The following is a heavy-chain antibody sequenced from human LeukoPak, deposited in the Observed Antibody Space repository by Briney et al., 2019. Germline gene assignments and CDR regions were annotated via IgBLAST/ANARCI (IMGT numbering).Heavy chain of an antibody. D-gene: IGHD4-17*01. V-gene: IGHV4-30-4*01. CDR2: IYYSGST. CDR1: GGSISSGDYY. Sequence: SETLSLTCTVSGGSISSGDYYWSWIRQPPGKGLEWIGYIYYSGSTYYNPSLKSRVTISVDTSKNQFSLKLSSVTAADTAVYYCARATTVTPNWFDPWGQGTLVTVS. J-gene: IGHJ5*02. CDR3: ARATTVTPNWFDP.